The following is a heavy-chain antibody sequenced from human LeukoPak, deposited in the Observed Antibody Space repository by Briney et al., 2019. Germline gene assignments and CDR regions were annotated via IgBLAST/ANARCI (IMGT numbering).Heavy chain of an antibody. CDR3: AVTWGGDY. Sequence: GGSLRLSCAASGFTFSSYAMHWVRQAPGKGLEWVAVISYDGSNKYYADSVKGRFTISRDNSKNTLYLQMNSLRAEDTAVYYCAVTWGGDYWGQGTLVTVSS. D-gene: IGHD7-27*01. CDR1: GFTFSSYA. V-gene: IGHV3-30-3*01. CDR2: ISYDGSNK. J-gene: IGHJ4*02.